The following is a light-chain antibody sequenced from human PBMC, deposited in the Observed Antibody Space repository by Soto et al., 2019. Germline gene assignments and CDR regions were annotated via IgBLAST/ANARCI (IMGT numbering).Light chain of an antibody. CDR2: ENS. V-gene: IGLV6-57*04. CDR1: SGNIASSY. Sequence: NFMLTQPHSVSESPGKTVTISCSRSSGNIASSYVQWYQQRPGSPPTTVIYENSQRPSGVPDRFSASIDSSSKSASLTISGLETEDEADYYCQSYDNTNVVFGGGTKVTVL. J-gene: IGLJ2*01. CDR3: QSYDNTNVV.